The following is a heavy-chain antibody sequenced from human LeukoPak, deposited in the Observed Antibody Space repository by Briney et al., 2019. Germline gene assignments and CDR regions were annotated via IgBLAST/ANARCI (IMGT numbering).Heavy chain of an antibody. CDR1: GGSISSGGYY. CDR3: ARDFHLTGATSRWFDP. Sequence: SETLSLTCTVSGGSISSGGYYWSWIRQHPGKGMESIGYIYYSGSTYYNPSLKSRVTLSVDTSKNQFSLKLTSVTAADTAVYYCARDFHLTGATSRWFDPWGQGTLVTVSS. V-gene: IGHV4-31*03. D-gene: IGHD1-7*01. J-gene: IGHJ5*02. CDR2: IYYSGST.